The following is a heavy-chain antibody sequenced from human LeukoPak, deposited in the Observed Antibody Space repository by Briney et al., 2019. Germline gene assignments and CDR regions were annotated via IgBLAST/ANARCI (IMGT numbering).Heavy chain of an antibody. CDR1: GFTFSGSA. V-gene: IGHV3-73*01. D-gene: IGHD6-19*01. J-gene: IGHJ4*02. CDR2: IRSKANSYAT. Sequence: GGSLRLSCAASGFTFSGSAMHWVRQASGKWLEWVGRIRSKANSYATAYAASVKGRFTISRDDSKNTAYLQMNSLKTEDTAVYYCTRHGVRIAEADNYWCQGTLVTVSS. CDR3: TRHGVRIAEADNY.